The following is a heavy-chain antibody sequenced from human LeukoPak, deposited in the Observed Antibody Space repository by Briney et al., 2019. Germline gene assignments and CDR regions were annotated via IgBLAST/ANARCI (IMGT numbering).Heavy chain of an antibody. D-gene: IGHD3-3*01. V-gene: IGHV1-8*01. J-gene: IGHJ3*02. CDR3: ARGPKYYDFWSGYYTGAFDI. CDR2: MNPNSGNT. Sequence: ASVTVSCKASGYTFTSYDINWVRQATGQGLEWMGWMNPNSGNTGYAQKFQGRVTMTRNTSISTAYMELSSLRSEDTAVYYCARGPKYYDFWSGYYTGAFDIWGQGTMVTVSS. CDR1: GYTFTSYD.